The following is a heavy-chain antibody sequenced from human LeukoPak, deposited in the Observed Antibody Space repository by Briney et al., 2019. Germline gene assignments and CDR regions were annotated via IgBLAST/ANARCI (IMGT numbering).Heavy chain of an antibody. CDR3: ARGTVGNFDY. Sequence: GGSLRLSCAASGFTFSSYSMNWVRQAPGKGLEWVSSISGSSSYIYYADSVKGRFTISRDNAKNSLYLQMNSLRAEDTAVYYCARGTVGNFDYWGQGTLVTVSS. CDR1: GFTFSSYS. D-gene: IGHD4-23*01. J-gene: IGHJ4*02. CDR2: ISGSSSYI. V-gene: IGHV3-21*01.